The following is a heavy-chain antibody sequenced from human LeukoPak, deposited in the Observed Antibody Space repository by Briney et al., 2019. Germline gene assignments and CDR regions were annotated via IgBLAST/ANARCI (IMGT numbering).Heavy chain of an antibody. CDR1: GFTFGTHD. V-gene: IGHV3-11*04. CDR3: ARGAPLEFGGDAFDI. D-gene: IGHD2-15*01. Sequence: GGSLRLSCAASGFTFGTHDMQWIRQAPGKGLEWVSYISSSGSTIYYADSVKGRFTISRDNAKNSLYLQMNSLRAEDTAVYYCARGAPLEFGGDAFDIWGQGTMVTVSS. CDR2: ISSSGSTI. J-gene: IGHJ3*02.